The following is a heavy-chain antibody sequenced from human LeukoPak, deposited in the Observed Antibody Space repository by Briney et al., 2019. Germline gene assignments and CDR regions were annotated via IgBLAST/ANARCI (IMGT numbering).Heavy chain of an antibody. J-gene: IGHJ5*02. CDR1: GFIFSGYW. D-gene: IGHD2-15*01. CDR2: IRQDGSDK. V-gene: IGHV3-7*01. CDR3: GRWGISAALDR. Sequence: GESLRLSCAASGFIFSGYWMGWVRQAPGKGLEWVANIRQDGSDKYYVDSVRGRFTISRDSAQNSLSLQMNSLRVEDSAVYYCGRWGISAALDRWGQGTLVTVSS.